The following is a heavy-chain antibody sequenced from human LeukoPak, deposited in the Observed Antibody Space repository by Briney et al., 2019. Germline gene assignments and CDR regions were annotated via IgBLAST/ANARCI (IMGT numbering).Heavy chain of an antibody. CDR1: GGSSSSGGYY. CDR2: IYYSGST. J-gene: IGHJ6*03. Sequence: RPSQTRSRTWTVSGGSSSSGGYYWSWIRQHPGKGLEWIGYIYYSGSTYYNPSLKSRVTISVDTSKNQFSLKLSSVTAADTAVYYCARAKTQRLRYFDWSPNYYYMDVWGKGTTVTVSS. D-gene: IGHD3-9*01. V-gene: IGHV4-31*02. CDR3: ARAKTQRLRYFDWSPNYYYMDV.